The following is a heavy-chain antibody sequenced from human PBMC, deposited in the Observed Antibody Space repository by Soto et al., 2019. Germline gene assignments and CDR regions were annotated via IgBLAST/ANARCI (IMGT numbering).Heavy chain of an antibody. Sequence: PSETLSLTCTVSGGSISSSSYYWGWIRQPPGKGLEWIGSIYYSGSTYYNPSLKSRVTISVDTSKNQFSLKLSSVTAADTAVYYCARNRYDFWSGYSPDVFDIWGQGSMVTVSS. V-gene: IGHV4-39*01. D-gene: IGHD3-3*01. J-gene: IGHJ3*02. CDR3: ARNRYDFWSGYSPDVFDI. CDR2: IYYSGST. CDR1: GGSISSSSYY.